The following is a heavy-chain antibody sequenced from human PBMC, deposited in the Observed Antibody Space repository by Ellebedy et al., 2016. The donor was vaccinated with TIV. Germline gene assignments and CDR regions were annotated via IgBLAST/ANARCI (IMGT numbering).Heavy chain of an antibody. CDR1: GFTVSSNY. J-gene: IGHJ5*02. CDR2: IYSGGST. Sequence: GESLKISCAASGFTVSSNYMSWVRQAPGKGLEWVSVIYSGGSTYYADSVKGRFTISRDNSKNTLYLQMNSLRAEDTAVYYCARVSGGWFDPWGQGTLVTVSS. V-gene: IGHV3-53*01. CDR3: ARVSGGWFDP. D-gene: IGHD2-15*01.